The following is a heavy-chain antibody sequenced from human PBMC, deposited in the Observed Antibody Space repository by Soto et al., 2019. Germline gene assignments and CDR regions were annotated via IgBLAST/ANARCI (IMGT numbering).Heavy chain of an antibody. V-gene: IGHV1-46*03. CDR2: INPSSGST. Sequence: QVQLVQSGAEVRQPGASVKVSCKASGYTFTSYYMHWVRQAPGQGLEWMGVINPSSGSTSYAQKFQGRVTMIRDTSTSTVYMELSSLRSDDTPVYYCARDLIAAAGHVDYWGQGTLVTVSS. CDR1: GYTFTSYY. J-gene: IGHJ4*02. D-gene: IGHD6-13*01. CDR3: ARDLIAAAGHVDY.